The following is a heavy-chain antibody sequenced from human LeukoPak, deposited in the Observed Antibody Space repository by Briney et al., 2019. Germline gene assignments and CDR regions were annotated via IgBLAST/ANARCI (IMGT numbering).Heavy chain of an antibody. CDR1: GVSISSYY. V-gene: IGHV4-59*01. CDR2: IYYSGST. J-gene: IGHJ6*04. Sequence: SHTLSFSRTVSGVSISSYYWSWIRQPPGKGLESIGYIYYSGSTNYNPSLKSRVTISVDTSKNQFSLKLSSVTAADTAVYYCARDTAMGLYYYGMDVWGKGTTVTVSS. CDR3: ARDTAMGLYYYGMDV. D-gene: IGHD5-18*01.